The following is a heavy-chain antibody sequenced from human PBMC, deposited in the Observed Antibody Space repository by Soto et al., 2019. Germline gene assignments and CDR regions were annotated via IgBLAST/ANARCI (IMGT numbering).Heavy chain of an antibody. CDR3: ARVIPKTYYDFWSGNGYYYYYMDV. Sequence: GGSLRRSCAASGFTFSSYWMHWVRQAPGKGLVWVSRINSDGSSTSYADSVKGRFTISRDNAKNTLYLQMNSLRAEDTAVYYCARVIPKTYYDFWSGNGYYYYYMDVWGKGTTVTVSS. J-gene: IGHJ6*03. V-gene: IGHV3-74*01. D-gene: IGHD3-3*01. CDR2: INSDGSST. CDR1: GFTFSSYW.